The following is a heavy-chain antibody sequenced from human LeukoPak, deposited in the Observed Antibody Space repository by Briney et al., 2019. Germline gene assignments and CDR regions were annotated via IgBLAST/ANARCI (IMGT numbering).Heavy chain of an antibody. CDR2: IKSKTDGGTT. D-gene: IGHD3/OR15-3a*01. J-gene: IGHJ4*02. Sequence: PGGSLRLSCAASGFTFSSYGMAWVRQAPGKGLEWVGRIKSKTDGGTTDYAAPVKGRFTISRDDSKNTLYLQMNSLKIEDTAVYYCTTVEDFLDPRYFDYWGQGTLVTVSS. V-gene: IGHV3-15*01. CDR1: GFTFSSYG. CDR3: TTVEDFLDPRYFDY.